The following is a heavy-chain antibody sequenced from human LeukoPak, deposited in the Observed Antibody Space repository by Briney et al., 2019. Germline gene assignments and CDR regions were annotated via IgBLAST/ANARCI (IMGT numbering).Heavy chain of an antibody. V-gene: IGHV3-7*01. Sequence: PGGSLRLSCAASGLTFSNYWMSWVRQGPGKGLEGVANIKQDGSEKYYIDSVKGRFTISRDNAKNSVYLQMNRLRAEDTAVYYCARVRREMKRSLGRTTEYSYYYYMDVWGKGTTVTVSS. CDR1: GLTFSNYW. CDR2: IKQDGSEK. D-gene: IGHD1/OR15-1a*01. CDR3: ARVRREMKRSLGRTTEYSYYYYMDV. J-gene: IGHJ6*03.